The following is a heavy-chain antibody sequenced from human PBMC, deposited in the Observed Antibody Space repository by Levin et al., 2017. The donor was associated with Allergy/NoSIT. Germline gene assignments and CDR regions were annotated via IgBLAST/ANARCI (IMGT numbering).Heavy chain of an antibody. V-gene: IGHV3-30-3*01. CDR1: GFTFSSYA. CDR2: ISYDGSNK. CDR3: ARANVIGIAAAGTRPTVGNFDY. J-gene: IGHJ4*02. D-gene: IGHD6-13*01. Sequence: GGSLRLSCAASGFTFSSYAMHWVRQAPGKGLEWVAVISYDGSNKYYADSVKGRFTISRDNSKNTLYLQMNSLRAEDTAVYYCARANVIGIAAAGTRPTVGNFDYWGQGTLVTVSS.